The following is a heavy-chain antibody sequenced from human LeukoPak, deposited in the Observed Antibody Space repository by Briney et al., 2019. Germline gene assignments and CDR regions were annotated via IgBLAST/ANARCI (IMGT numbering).Heavy chain of an antibody. V-gene: IGHV3-7*01. CDR1: GFTFSSYW. CDR2: IKQDGSEK. D-gene: IGHD6-19*01. Sequence: GGSLRLSCAASGFTFSSYWMSWVRQAPGKGLEWVANIKQDGSEKYYVDSVKGRFTISRDNAENSLYLQMNSLRAEDTAVYYCASGGSGWPHYNWFDPWGQGTLVTVSS. J-gene: IGHJ5*02. CDR3: ASGGSGWPHYNWFDP.